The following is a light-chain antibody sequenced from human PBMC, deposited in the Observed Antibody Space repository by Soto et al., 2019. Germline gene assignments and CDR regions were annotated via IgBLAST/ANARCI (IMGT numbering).Light chain of an antibody. J-gene: IGKJ1*01. CDR2: GAS. Sequence: AIQMTQSPSSLSASVGDRVTITCRASQDIRKDLAWYQQKPGKAPQILIYGASTLQTGVASRFSGSGSATDFTLTISSLQHEDSAAYYCQQYGSSPRTLGQGTKVDIK. CDR3: QQYGSSPRT. CDR1: QDIRKD. V-gene: IGKV1-6*01.